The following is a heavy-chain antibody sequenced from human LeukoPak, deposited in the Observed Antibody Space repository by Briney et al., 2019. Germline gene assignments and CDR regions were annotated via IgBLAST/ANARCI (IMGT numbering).Heavy chain of an antibody. CDR1: GFTFSNSW. CDR3: VRALVGSTDY. CDR2: INPDGTIT. D-gene: IGHD1-26*01. J-gene: IGHJ4*02. Sequence: GGSVRLSCAASGFTFSNSWMHWVRQAPGKGLVWVSRINPDGTITNYADSVKGRFTISRDNAKSTLYLQMNSLRAEDTAVYYCVRALVGSTDYWGQGTLVTVSS. V-gene: IGHV3-74*01.